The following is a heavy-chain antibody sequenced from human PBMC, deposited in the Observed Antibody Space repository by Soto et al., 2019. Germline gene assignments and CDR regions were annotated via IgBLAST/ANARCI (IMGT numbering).Heavy chain of an antibody. CDR3: VRTAREGAVAPHWFDR. D-gene: IGHD2-21*02. V-gene: IGHV4-30-4*01. Sequence: SETLSLTCTVSGASIRRTDYYWSWIRQAPGKGLEWIGYVYYTGSTYYNPSLMSRLTISVDTSKNQFSLKLTSVTAAETAVYYCVRTAREGAVAPHWFDRWGQGTQVTVSS. J-gene: IGHJ5*02. CDR2: VYYTGST. CDR1: GASIRRTDYY.